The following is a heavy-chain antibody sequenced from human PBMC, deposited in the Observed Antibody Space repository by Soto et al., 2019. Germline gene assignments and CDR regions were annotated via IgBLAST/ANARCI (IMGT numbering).Heavy chain of an antibody. V-gene: IGHV1-3*05. J-gene: IGHJ4*02. Sequence: QVQVVQSGAEEKKPGASVKLSCKGSGYTFTDHAMHWVRQAPGQRPEWMGWINTAFATTKYSQKLEGRVTITRDTAATTVYMELSSLRSEDTAIYYCARDRSRAFDSWGQGALVTVSS. CDR1: GYTFTDHA. CDR2: INTAFATT. D-gene: IGHD6-13*01. CDR3: ARDRSRAFDS.